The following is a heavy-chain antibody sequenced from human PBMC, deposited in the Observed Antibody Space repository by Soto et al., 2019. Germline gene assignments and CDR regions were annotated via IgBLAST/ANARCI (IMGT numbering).Heavy chain of an antibody. D-gene: IGHD4-17*01. CDR2: IIPIFGTA. V-gene: IGHV1-69*13. CDR3: ARGTTVVTHSGVFDY. Sequence: ASVKVSCKASGGTFSSYAISWVRQVPGQGLEWMGGIIPIFGTANYAQKFQGRVTITADESTSTAYMELSSLRSEDTAVYYCARGTTVVTHSGVFDYWGQGTLVTVSS. CDR1: GGTFSSYA. J-gene: IGHJ4*02.